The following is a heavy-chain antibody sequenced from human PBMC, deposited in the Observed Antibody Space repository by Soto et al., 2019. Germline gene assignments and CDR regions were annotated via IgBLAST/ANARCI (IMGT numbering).Heavy chain of an antibody. CDR2: IYYSGST. D-gene: IGHD3-22*01. V-gene: IGHV4-39*01. Sequence: PDTLSLTCTVSGGSISSSSYYWGWIRQPPGKGLEWIGSIYYSGSTYYNPSLKSRVTISVDTSKNQFSLKLSSVTAADTAVYYCARLSHYYDSSGYYHFDYWGQGTLVPV. J-gene: IGHJ4*02. CDR1: GGSISSSSYY. CDR3: ARLSHYYDSSGYYHFDY.